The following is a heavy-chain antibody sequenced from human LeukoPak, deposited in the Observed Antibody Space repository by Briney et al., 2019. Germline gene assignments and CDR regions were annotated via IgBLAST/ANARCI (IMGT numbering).Heavy chain of an antibody. CDR2: ISGSGGST. CDR3: ARDESYYDFWSGYGYYYYMDV. CDR1: GFTFSSYA. Sequence: GGSLRLSCAASGFTFSSYAMSWVRQAPGKGLEWVSAISGSGGSTYYADSVKGRFTISRDNAKNSLYLQMNSLRAEDTAVYYCARDESYYDFWSGYGYYYYMDVWGKGTTVTVSS. D-gene: IGHD3-3*01. J-gene: IGHJ6*03. V-gene: IGHV3-23*01.